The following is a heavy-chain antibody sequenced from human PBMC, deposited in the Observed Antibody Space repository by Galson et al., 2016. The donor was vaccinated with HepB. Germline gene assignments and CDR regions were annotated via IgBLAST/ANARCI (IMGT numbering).Heavy chain of an antibody. CDR1: GGSVRGSAYY. V-gene: IGHV4-61*02. CDR2: ISASGST. CDR3: ARDRVQGRSIDS. Sequence: TLSLTCTVSGGSVRGSAYYWSWFRQPAGEALEWVGRISASGSTNYNSSLKSRLTISIDTFKNQFSLELVSVTATDTAIYYCARDRVQGRSIDSWGQGTLVTVSS. J-gene: IGHJ4*02.